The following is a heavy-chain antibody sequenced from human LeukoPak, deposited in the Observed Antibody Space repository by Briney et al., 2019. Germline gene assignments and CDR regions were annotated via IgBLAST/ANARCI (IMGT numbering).Heavy chain of an antibody. CDR3: ARGVGSSGLLNY. J-gene: IGHJ4*02. D-gene: IGHD6-19*01. CDR2: INPNSGDT. Sequence: GASVNVSCKASGYTFTGYYLHWVRQAPGQGLEWMGWINPNSGDTNYAQKFQGRGTMTRDTSISTAYMELTRLRSDDTAVYYCARGVGSSGLLNYWGQRTLVTVSS. CDR1: GYTFTGYY. V-gene: IGHV1-2*02.